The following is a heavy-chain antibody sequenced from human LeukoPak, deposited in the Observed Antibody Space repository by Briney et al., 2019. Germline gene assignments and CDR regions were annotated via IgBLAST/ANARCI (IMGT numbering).Heavy chain of an antibody. Sequence: SVKVSCKASGGTFSSSAISWVRQAPGQGLEWMGRIIPILGIANYAQKFQGRVTITADKSTSTAYMELSSLRSEDTAVYYCARGRYSYGYGYWGQGTLVTVSS. V-gene: IGHV1-69*04. CDR1: GGTFSSSA. D-gene: IGHD5-18*01. J-gene: IGHJ4*02. CDR3: ARGRYSYGYGY. CDR2: IIPILGIA.